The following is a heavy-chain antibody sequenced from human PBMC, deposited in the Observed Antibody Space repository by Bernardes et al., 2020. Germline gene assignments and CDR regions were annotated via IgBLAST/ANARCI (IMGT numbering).Heavy chain of an antibody. V-gene: IGHV1-24*01. J-gene: IGHJ4*02. CDR3: ARGARRGLYCSGGSCFLDY. Sequence: ASVKVSCKVSGYTLTELSMHWVRQAPGKGLEWMGGFDPEDGETIYAQKFQGRVTMTEDTSTDTAYMELSRLRSDDTAVYYCARGARRGLYCSGGSCFLDYWGQGTLVTVSS. CDR1: GYTLTELS. D-gene: IGHD2-15*01. CDR2: FDPEDGET.